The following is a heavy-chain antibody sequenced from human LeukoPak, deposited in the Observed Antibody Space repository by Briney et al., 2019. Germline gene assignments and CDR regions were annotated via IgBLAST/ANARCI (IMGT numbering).Heavy chain of an antibody. CDR1: GFTFSSYA. J-gene: IGHJ4*02. CDR2: ISGSGGST. Sequence: GGSLRLSCAASGFTFSSYAMSWVRQAPGKGLEWVSAISGSGGSTYYADSVKGRFTISRDNSKNTLYLQMNSLRAEDTAVYYCAKDSSSGSYYTPYSFFDYWGQGTLVTVSS. V-gene: IGHV3-23*01. CDR3: AKDSSSGSYYTPYSFFDY. D-gene: IGHD3-10*01.